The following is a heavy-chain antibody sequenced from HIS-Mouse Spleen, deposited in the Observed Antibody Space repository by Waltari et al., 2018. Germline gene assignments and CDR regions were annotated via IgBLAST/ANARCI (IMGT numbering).Heavy chain of an antibody. Sequence: QVQLQESGPGLVKPSETLSLTCTVSGGSISSYYWSWIRQPPGKGLEWIGYIYYSGSTNYNPSLKSRVTISVDTSKNQFSLKLSSVTAADTAVYYCARLVYTGYSSSWYWFDPWGQGTLVTVSS. CDR2: IYYSGST. D-gene: IGHD6-13*01. CDR1: GGSISSYY. V-gene: IGHV4-59*01. J-gene: IGHJ5*02. CDR3: ARLVYTGYSSSWYWFDP.